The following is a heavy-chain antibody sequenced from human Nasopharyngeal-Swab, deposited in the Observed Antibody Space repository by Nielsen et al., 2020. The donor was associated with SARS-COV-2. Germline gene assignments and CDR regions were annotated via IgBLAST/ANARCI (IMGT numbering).Heavy chain of an antibody. J-gene: IGHJ4*02. CDR3: SRCGGSCYTGKDY. D-gene: IGHD2-15*01. CDR1: GFIFSDSA. Sequence: GESLKISCAASGFIFSDSAIHWVRQASGKGLEWAGRIRSKGNSYATGYAASVEGRFTISRDDSKNTAYLQMNSLMTEDTAVYYCSRCGGSCYTGKDYWGQGTLVTVSS. CDR2: IRSKGNSYAT. V-gene: IGHV3-73*01.